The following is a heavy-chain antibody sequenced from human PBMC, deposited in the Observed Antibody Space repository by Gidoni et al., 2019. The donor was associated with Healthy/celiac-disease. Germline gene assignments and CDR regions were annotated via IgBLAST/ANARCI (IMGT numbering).Heavy chain of an antibody. J-gene: IGHJ4*02. V-gene: IGHV3-33*01. Sequence: QVQLVESGGGVVQPGRSLRLYCAASGFTFSSYGMHWVRQAQGKGLGWVAVIWYDGSNKYYADSVKGRFTISRDNSKNTLYLQMNSLRAEDTAVYYCARDQGSGYDLAVIGYYFDYWGQGTLVTVSS. D-gene: IGHD5-12*01. CDR3: ARDQGSGYDLAVIGYYFDY. CDR2: IWYDGSNK. CDR1: GFTFSSYG.